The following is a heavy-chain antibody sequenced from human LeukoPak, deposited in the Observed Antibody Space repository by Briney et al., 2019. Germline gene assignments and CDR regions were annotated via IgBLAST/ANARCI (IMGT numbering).Heavy chain of an antibody. J-gene: IGHJ5*02. CDR2: INHSGST. CDR1: GGSFSGYY. V-gene: IGHV4-34*01. Sequence: SETLSLTCAVYGGSFSGYYWSWIRQSPGKGLEWIGEINHSGSTNYNPSLKSRVTISVDTSKNQFSLKLSSVTAADTAVYYCARGGYSYGYRFDPWGQGTLVTVSS. D-gene: IGHD5-18*01. CDR3: ARGGYSYGYRFDP.